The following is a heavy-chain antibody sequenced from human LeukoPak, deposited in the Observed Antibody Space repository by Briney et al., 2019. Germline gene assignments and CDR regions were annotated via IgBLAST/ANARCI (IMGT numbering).Heavy chain of an antibody. CDR1: GFTFSNRS. Sequence: GGSLRLSCAGSGFTFSNRSMSWVRQAPGKGLEWVSAISGGGGSTDYADSVKGRFTISRDNSKNTLYLQMNNLRAEDTAVYYCAKSSGSWAHDYWGQGTLVTVSS. J-gene: IGHJ4*02. D-gene: IGHD3-10*01. CDR3: AKSSGSWAHDY. V-gene: IGHV3-23*01. CDR2: ISGGGGST.